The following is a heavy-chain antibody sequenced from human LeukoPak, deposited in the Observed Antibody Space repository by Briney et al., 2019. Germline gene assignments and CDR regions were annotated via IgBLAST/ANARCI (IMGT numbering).Heavy chain of an antibody. J-gene: IGHJ6*03. V-gene: IGHV3-23*01. CDR2: ILDSGYST. CDR3: AKLGGHPLHNYYVGV. Sequence: GGSLRLSCAASGFTFSSYAMSWVRQAPGKGLEWVSGILDSGYSTYYANSVKGRFTISRDNSNNTPYLQMNSLRAEDTAVYYCAKLGGHPLHNYYVGVWGKGTTVAVSS. D-gene: IGHD3-16*01. CDR1: GFTFSSYA.